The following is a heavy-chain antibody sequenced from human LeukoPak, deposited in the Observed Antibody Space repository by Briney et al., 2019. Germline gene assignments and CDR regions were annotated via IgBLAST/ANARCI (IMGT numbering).Heavy chain of an antibody. Sequence: PSETLSLTCTVSGGSISSYYWSWIRQPPGKGLEWIGYIYYSGSTNYNPSLKSRVTISVDTSKNQFSPKLSSVTAADTAVYYCARESDSSGYYYALPGELWGQGTMVTVSS. CDR3: ARESDSSGYYYALPGEL. CDR2: IYYSGST. J-gene: IGHJ3*01. V-gene: IGHV4-59*01. D-gene: IGHD3-22*01. CDR1: GGSISSYY.